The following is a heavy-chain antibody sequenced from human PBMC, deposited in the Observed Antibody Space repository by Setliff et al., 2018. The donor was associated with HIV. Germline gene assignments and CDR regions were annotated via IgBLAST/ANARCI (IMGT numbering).Heavy chain of an antibody. D-gene: IGHD3-10*01. CDR2: RDHSGNI. CDR3: ARGLNYYGSGSYLPLGY. J-gene: IGHJ4*02. Sequence: PSETLSLTCAVYGGSFNDYYWTWIRQPQGKGLEWIGERDHSGNIKYHASLKSRVTISKDTSKNQISLKLRSVTAADTAVYYCARGLNYYGSGSYLPLGYWGQGTLVTVSS. CDR1: GGSFNDYY. V-gene: IGHV4-34*01.